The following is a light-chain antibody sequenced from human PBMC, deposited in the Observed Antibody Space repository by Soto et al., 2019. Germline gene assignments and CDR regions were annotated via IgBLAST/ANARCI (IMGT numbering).Light chain of an antibody. V-gene: IGLV2-23*01. CDR3: CSYAGSNTVI. CDR2: KAS. Sequence: QSVLTQPASVSGSPGQSITISCTGTSSDIGSYNLVSWYQHHPGKAPKLIIYKASKRPPGVSNRFSASTSGNTASLTISGLQTEDESDYYCCSYAGSNTVIFGGGTKLTVL. CDR1: SSDIGSYNL. J-gene: IGLJ2*01.